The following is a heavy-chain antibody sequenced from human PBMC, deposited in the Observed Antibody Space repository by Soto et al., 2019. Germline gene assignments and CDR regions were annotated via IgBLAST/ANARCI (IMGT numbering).Heavy chain of an antibody. Sequence: QVQLQESGPGPVKPSQTLSLTCTVSGGSISSGGYYWSWIRQHPGKGLEWIGYIYYSGSTYYNPSLKSRVTISVDTSKNQFSLKLSSVTAADTAVYYCARSGSGWPPYSNPMNWFDPWGQGTLVTVSS. V-gene: IGHV4-31*03. CDR1: GGSISSGGYY. J-gene: IGHJ5*02. D-gene: IGHD6-19*01. CDR2: IYYSGST. CDR3: ARSGSGWPPYSNPMNWFDP.